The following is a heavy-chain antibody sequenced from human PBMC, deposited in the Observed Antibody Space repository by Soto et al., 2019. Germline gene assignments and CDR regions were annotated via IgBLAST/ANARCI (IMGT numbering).Heavy chain of an antibody. V-gene: IGHV4-34*01. J-gene: IGHJ6*03. Sequence: SETLSLTCAVYGGSFSGYYWSWIRQPPGKGLEWIGEINHSGSTNYNPSLKSRVTISVDTSKNQFSLKLSSVTAADTAVYYCARARSTSYYYYMDVWGKGTTVTVSS. CDR1: GGSFSGYY. D-gene: IGHD2-2*01. CDR2: INHSGST. CDR3: ARARSTSYYYYMDV.